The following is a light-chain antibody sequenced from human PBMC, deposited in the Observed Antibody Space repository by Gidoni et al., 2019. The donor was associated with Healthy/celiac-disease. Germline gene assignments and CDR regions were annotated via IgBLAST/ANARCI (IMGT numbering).Light chain of an antibody. Sequence: EIPLTQSPATLSLSPGERATLSCRASQSVSSYLAWYQQKPGQAPRLLIYDASNRATGIPARFSGSGSGTDFTLTISSLEPEDCAVYYCQQRSNWPALTFGGGTKVEIK. V-gene: IGKV3-11*01. J-gene: IGKJ4*01. CDR3: QQRSNWPALT. CDR2: DAS. CDR1: QSVSSY.